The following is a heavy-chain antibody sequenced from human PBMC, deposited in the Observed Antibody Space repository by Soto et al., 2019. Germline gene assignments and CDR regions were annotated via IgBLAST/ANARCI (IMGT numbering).Heavy chain of an antibody. V-gene: IGHV3-30-3*01. CDR1: GFTFSSYA. CDR3: ARAVAPYDFWSGYYFGWAPYYYYGMDV. CDR2: ISYDGSNK. J-gene: IGHJ6*02. Sequence: PGGSLRLSCAASGFTFSSYAMHWVRQAPGKGLEWVAVISYDGSNKYYADSVKGRFTISRDNSKNTLYLQMNSLRAEDTAVYYCARAVAPYDFWSGYYFGWAPYYYYGMDVWGQGTTVTVSS. D-gene: IGHD3-3*01.